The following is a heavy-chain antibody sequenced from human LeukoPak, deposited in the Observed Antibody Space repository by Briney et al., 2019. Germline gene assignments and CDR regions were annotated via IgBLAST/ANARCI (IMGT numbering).Heavy chain of an antibody. CDR1: NYTYTDYG. J-gene: IGHJ4*02. Sequence: ASVKVSCKASNYTYTDYGIYWVRQAPGQGLEWVGWISVFNGHTYYAQKLQGRITVTTDAPTATAHMELRSLRSDDTAVYYCARALAVLGRGPRDFDFWGQGTLVTVSS. CDR3: ARALAVLGRGPRDFDF. V-gene: IGHV1-18*01. D-gene: IGHD4/OR15-4a*01. CDR2: ISVFNGHT.